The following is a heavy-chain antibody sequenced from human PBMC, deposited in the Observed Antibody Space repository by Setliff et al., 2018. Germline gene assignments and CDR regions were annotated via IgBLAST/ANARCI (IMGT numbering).Heavy chain of an antibody. CDR1: GGTFSSYA. Sequence: SVKVSCKASGGTFSSYAISWARQAPGQGLEWMGGIIPIFGTANYAQKFQGRVTITADESTSTAYMELSSLRSEDTAVYYCARDSLLRGIFGVVNMGPNYYYMDVWGKGTTVTVSS. D-gene: IGHD3-3*01. CDR2: IIPIFGTA. V-gene: IGHV1-69*13. CDR3: ARDSLLRGIFGVVNMGPNYYYMDV. J-gene: IGHJ6*03.